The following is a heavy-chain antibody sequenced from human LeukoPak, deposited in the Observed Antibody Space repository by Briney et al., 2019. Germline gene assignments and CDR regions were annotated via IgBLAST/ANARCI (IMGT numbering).Heavy chain of an antibody. J-gene: IGHJ4*02. Sequence: GGSLRLSCAASGFTFSESWMTWVRQAPGKGLEWVAHIKDDGSDKYYVDSVTGRFTISRDTTKNSLFLQMTSLTAEDTAVYYCATWDNAWEFAYWGQGTLVSVSS. CDR1: GFTFSESW. V-gene: IGHV3-7*05. D-gene: IGHD1-26*01. CDR3: ATWDNAWEFAY. CDR2: IKDDGSDK.